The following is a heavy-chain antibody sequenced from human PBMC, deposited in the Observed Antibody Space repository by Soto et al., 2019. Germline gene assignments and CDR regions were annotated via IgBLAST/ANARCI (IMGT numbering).Heavy chain of an antibody. V-gene: IGHV4-61*08. CDR1: GGPISSGDYY. CDR3: ARDSRVPT. CDR2: ISYTGST. J-gene: IGHJ5*02. Sequence: SETLSLTCTVSGGPISSGDYYWSWIRQPPGKGLEWIGYISYTGSTNYNPSLKSRVTISIDTSKNQFSLRLSSVTAADTAVYYCARDSRVPTWGQGTLVTVSS.